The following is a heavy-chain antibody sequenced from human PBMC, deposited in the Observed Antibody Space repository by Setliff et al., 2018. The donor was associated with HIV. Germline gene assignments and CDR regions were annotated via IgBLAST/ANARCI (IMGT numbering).Heavy chain of an antibody. D-gene: IGHD5-18*01. CDR3: AKGSRGYSYAYYYYYMDV. Sequence: SETLSLTCTVSGGSISSYYWSWIRQPPGKGLEWIGYIYYSGSTNYNPSLKSRVTISVDTSKNQFSLKLSSVTAADTAVYYCAKGSRGYSYAYYYYYMDVWGKGTTVTVSS. J-gene: IGHJ6*03. CDR2: IYYSGST. CDR1: GGSISSYY. V-gene: IGHV4-59*01.